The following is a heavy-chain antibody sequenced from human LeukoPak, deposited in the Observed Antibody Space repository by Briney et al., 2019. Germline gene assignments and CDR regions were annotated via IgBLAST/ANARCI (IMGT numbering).Heavy chain of an antibody. J-gene: IGHJ4*02. D-gene: IGHD3-3*01. Sequence: GGSLRLSCAASRFIFSNYAIHWVRQAPGKGLGWVAVISNDGNNKNYADSVKGRFTISRDNSKNTLYLQMNSLRAEDTAVYYCAGHFGAWHYFDYWGQGTLVTVSS. V-gene: IGHV3-30*04. CDR3: AGHFGAWHYFDY. CDR1: RFIFSNYA. CDR2: ISNDGNNK.